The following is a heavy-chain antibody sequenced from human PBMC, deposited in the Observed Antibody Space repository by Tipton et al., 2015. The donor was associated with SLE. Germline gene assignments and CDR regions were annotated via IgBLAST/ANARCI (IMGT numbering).Heavy chain of an antibody. D-gene: IGHD1-26*01. Sequence: QVQLVQSGAELKKPGASVKVSCKTSGYIFTRYFMHWVRQAPGQGLEWMGIINPSGGTTQYAQKFQDRITMTTDTSTSTAYMELRSLRSDDTGVYYCARVGIHDYSYSYMDVWGTGTTVTVSS. J-gene: IGHJ6*03. CDR1: GYIFTRYF. V-gene: IGHV1-46*01. CDR3: ARVGIHDYSYSYMDV. CDR2: INPSGGTT.